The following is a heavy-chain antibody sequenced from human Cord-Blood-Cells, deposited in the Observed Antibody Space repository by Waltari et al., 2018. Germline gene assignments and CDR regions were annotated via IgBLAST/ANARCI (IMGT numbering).Heavy chain of an antibody. Sequence: QLQLQKSGPGLVKPSETVSLTCTVSGGSISSSSYYWGWIRQPPGKGLEWIGRFYYIWSSYYNPSLKSRVTRSVDTSKNQFSLKLSSVTAADTAVYYCARNVVVPAAISPFDYWGQGTLVTVSS. CDR3: ARNVVVPAAISPFDY. V-gene: IGHV4-39*01. J-gene: IGHJ4*02. CDR2: FYYIWSS. CDR1: GGSISSSSYY. D-gene: IGHD2-2*01.